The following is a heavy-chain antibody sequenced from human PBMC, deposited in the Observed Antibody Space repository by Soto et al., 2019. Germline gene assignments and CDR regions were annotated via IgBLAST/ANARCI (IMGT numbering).Heavy chain of an antibody. J-gene: IGHJ3*02. V-gene: IGHV5-10-1*01. D-gene: IGHD3-22*01. Sequence: PGESLKISCKGSGYSFTSYWISWVRQMPGKGLEWMGRIDPSDSYTNYSPSFQGHVTISADKSISTAYLQWSSLKASDTAMYYCARSGDFNYDSSGYGPDIWGQGTMVTVSS. CDR3: ARSGDFNYDSSGYGPDI. CDR1: GYSFTSYW. CDR2: IDPSDSYT.